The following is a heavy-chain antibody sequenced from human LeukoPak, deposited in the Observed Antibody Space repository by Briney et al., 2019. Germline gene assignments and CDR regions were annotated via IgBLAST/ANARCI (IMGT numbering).Heavy chain of an antibody. J-gene: IGHJ5*02. V-gene: IGHV3-48*03. CDR3: ARDPHGYSSSSNWFDP. D-gene: IGHD6-13*01. CDR1: GFTFSSYE. Sequence: PGGSLRLSCAASGFTFSSYEMNWVRQAPGKGLEWVSYINSSGSTIYYADSVKGRFTIPRDNAKNSLYLQMNSLRAEDTAVYYCARDPHGYSSSSNWFDPWGQGTLVTVSS. CDR2: INSSGSTI.